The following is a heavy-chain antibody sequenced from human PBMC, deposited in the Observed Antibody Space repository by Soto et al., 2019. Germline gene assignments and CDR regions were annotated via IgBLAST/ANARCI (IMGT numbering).Heavy chain of an antibody. D-gene: IGHD2-15*01. CDR1: GYSFTSYW. Sequence: GESLKISCKGSGYSFTSYWISWVRQMPGKGMEWMGRIDPSDSYTNYSPSFQGHVTISADKSISTAYLQWSSLKASDTAMYYCARHERYCSGGSCAPYYYYYVMDVWGQGTSVTGSS. CDR3: ARHERYCSGGSCAPYYYYYVMDV. J-gene: IGHJ6*02. V-gene: IGHV5-10-1*01. CDR2: IDPSDSYT.